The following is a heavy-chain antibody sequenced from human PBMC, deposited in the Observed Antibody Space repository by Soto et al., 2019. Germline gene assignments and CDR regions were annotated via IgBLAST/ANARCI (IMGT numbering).Heavy chain of an antibody. CDR3: ARGREGLYDY. D-gene: IGHD2-2*02. Sequence: ASVKVSCKASGFTFRGYGISWVRQAPGQGLEWMGWISGYNGSINYAHNLHGRVTMTRNTSISTAYMELSSLRSEDTAVYYCARGREGLYDYWGQGTLVTVSS. J-gene: IGHJ4*02. V-gene: IGHV1-18*01. CDR1: GFTFRGYG. CDR2: ISGYNGSI.